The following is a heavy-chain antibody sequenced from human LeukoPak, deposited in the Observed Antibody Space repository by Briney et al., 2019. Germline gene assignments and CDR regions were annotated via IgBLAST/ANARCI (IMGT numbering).Heavy chain of an antibody. Sequence: GRSLRLSCAASGFTFSSYAMHWVRQAPGKGLEWVAVISYDGSNKYYADSVKGRFTISRDNSKNTLYLQMNSLRAEDTAVYYCATEYSVAVAGIGDYWGQGTLVTVSS. D-gene: IGHD6-19*01. V-gene: IGHV3-30*04. CDR2: ISYDGSNK. CDR3: ATEYSVAVAGIGDY. J-gene: IGHJ4*02. CDR1: GFTFSSYA.